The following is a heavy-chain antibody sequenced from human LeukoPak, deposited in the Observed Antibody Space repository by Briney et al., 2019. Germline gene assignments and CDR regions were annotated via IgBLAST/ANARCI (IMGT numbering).Heavy chain of an antibody. D-gene: IGHD3-10*01. J-gene: IGHJ6*03. CDR2: ISWNSFSI. CDR3: AKSSGNYLNYYYYMDV. CDR1: GFTFDDYA. Sequence: PGRSLRLSCAASGFTFDDYAMHWVRQAPGKGLEWVSGISWNSFSISYADSVKGRFTISRDNAKNSLYLQMNSLRAEDTALYYCAKSSGNYLNYYYYMDVWGKGTTVTISS. V-gene: IGHV3-9*01.